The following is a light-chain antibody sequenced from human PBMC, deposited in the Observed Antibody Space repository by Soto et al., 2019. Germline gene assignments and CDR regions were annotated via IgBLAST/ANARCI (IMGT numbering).Light chain of an antibody. CDR1: SSDVGGYNY. J-gene: IGLJ3*02. Sequence: QSALTQPRSVSGSPGQSVTISFTGNSSDVGGYNYVSWYQQHPGKAPQLMIYDVSKRPSGVPDRFSGSKSGNTASLTISGLQADDESDYYCCSFAGSSTWVFGGGTKLTVL. V-gene: IGLV2-11*01. CDR2: DVS. CDR3: CSFAGSSTWV.